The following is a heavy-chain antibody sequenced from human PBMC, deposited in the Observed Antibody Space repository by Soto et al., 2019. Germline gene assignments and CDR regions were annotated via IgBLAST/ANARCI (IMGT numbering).Heavy chain of an antibody. CDR1: SGSIGSSNW. J-gene: IGHJ6*03. CDR2: IYHSGST. V-gene: IGHV4-4*02. D-gene: IGHD3-10*01. Sequence: QVQLQESGPGLVKPSGTLSLTCAVSSGSIGSSNWWSWVRQPPGKGLEWIGEIYHSGSTNYNPSLKSRVTISVDKSKNQFSLKLSSVTAADTAVYYCARAYGSGSYSTGTYYYYYMDVWGKGTTVTVSS. CDR3: ARAYGSGSYSTGTYYYYYMDV.